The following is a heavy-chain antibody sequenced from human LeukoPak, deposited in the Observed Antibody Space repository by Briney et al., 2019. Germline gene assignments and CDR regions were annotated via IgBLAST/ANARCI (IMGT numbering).Heavy chain of an antibody. CDR1: GFTFSSYS. V-gene: IGHV3-21*04. Sequence: GGSLRLSCAASGFTFSSYSMNWVRQAPGKGLEWVSSISSSSSYIHYADSVKGRFTISRDNAKNSLYLQMNSLRAEDTALYYCAKDILDCSSTSCYRKFDPWGQGTLVTVSS. CDR2: ISSSSSYI. J-gene: IGHJ5*02. CDR3: AKDILDCSSTSCYRKFDP. D-gene: IGHD2-2*01.